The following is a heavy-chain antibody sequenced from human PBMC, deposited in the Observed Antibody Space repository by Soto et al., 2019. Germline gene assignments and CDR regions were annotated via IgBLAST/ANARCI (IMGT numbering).Heavy chain of an antibody. CDR1: VYSFTSYW. CDR3: ARHRLGYGSGGSCSTPYYYYYMDV. D-gene: IGHD2-15*01. V-gene: IGHV5-51*01. J-gene: IGHJ6*03. Sequence: EVQLVQSGAEVKKPGESLKISCKGSVYSFTSYWIGWVRQMPGKGLEWMGIIYPGDSDTRYSPSFQGQVTISADKSIGTAYLQWSSLKASDTAMYYCARHRLGYGSGGSCSTPYYYYYMDVWGKGTTVTVSS. CDR2: IYPGDSDT.